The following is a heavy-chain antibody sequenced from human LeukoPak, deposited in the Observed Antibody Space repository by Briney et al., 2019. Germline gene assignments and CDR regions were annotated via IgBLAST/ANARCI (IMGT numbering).Heavy chain of an antibody. D-gene: IGHD4-17*01. CDR2: IYHSGST. CDR3: ARHDYGPNWFDP. Sequence: SETLSLTCAVSGYSISSGYYWGWIRQPPGKGLEWIGSIYHSGSTYYNPSLKSRVTISVDTSKDQFSLNLSSVTAADTAVYYCARHDYGPNWFDPWGQGTLLTVSS. CDR1: GYSISSGYY. V-gene: IGHV4-38-2*01. J-gene: IGHJ5*02.